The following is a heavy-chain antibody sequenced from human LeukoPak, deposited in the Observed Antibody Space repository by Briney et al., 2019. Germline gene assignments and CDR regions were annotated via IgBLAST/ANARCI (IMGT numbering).Heavy chain of an antibody. J-gene: IGHJ3*01. CDR3: ARSSYSSSSSV. Sequence: GGSLRLSCAVSGFTFSGFWMSWSRQVSGKGLEWVASINSDGSEGYYADVVKGRFTISRDNAKNSLYLQINSLRAEDTAVYYCARSSYSSSSSVWGQGTMVTVSS. CDR2: INSDGSEG. CDR1: GFTFSGFW. V-gene: IGHV3-7*03. D-gene: IGHD6-6*01.